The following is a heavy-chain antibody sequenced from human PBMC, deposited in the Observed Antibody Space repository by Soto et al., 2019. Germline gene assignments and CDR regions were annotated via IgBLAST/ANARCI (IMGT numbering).Heavy chain of an antibody. Sequence: EVQLVESGGGLVKPGGSLRLSCAASGFTFSNAWMNWVRQAPGKGLEWVGRIKSKTDGGTTDYAAPVKGRFTISRDDSKNTLYLQMNSLKSEDTAVYYCTTDLILLYYGSGSSRSDYWGQGTLVTVSS. V-gene: IGHV3-15*07. CDR2: IKSKTDGGTT. CDR1: GFTFSNAW. J-gene: IGHJ4*02. D-gene: IGHD3-10*01. CDR3: TTDLILLYYGSGSSRSDY.